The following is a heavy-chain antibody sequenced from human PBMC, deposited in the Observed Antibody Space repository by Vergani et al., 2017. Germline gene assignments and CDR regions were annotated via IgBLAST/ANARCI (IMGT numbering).Heavy chain of an antibody. D-gene: IGHD1-26*01. Sequence: VELLESGGGLAQPGGSLRVSCSASGFRVTTYYMSWVRQAPGKGLEWVSAISDSGSRSYYADSAKGRFTISRDNSENTLFLQMNSLRVEDTAVYYCVKASGSTGSGAFDIWGQGTMVTVSS. J-gene: IGHJ3*02. V-gene: IGHV3-23*01. CDR2: ISDSGSRS. CDR3: VKASGSTGSGAFDI. CDR1: GFRVTTYY.